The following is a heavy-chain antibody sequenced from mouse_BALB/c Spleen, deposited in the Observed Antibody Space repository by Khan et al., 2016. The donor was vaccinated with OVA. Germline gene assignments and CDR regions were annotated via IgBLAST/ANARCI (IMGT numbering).Heavy chain of an antibody. V-gene: IGHV1-4*01. J-gene: IGHJ4*01. CDR2: INPSSGYS. CDR1: GYTFTSYT. CDR3: ARISYDYDGYYAMYY. Sequence: QIQLVQSGAELARPGASVKMSCKASGYTFTSYTMHWVKKRPGQGLECFGFINPSSGYSNYNQKFKDKATLTADKSSSTAYMRLSSLTSEDSAVYYCARISYDYDGYYAMYYWGQGTSVTVSS. D-gene: IGHD2-4*01.